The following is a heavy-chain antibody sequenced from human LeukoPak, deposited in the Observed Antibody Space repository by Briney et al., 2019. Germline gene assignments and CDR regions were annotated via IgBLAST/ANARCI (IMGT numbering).Heavy chain of an antibody. D-gene: IGHD3-3*01. J-gene: IGHJ6*03. CDR1: GFTFSIYS. CDR3: ARFRFLEWLLSDYYYMDV. CDR2: ISSCSSYI. Sequence: PGGSLRLSCGASGFTFSIYSMNCVRRSRGRGLEWVSHISSCSSYIYYADSEKGRFTIPREHAKNSLYLQMNSLRAEDTAVYYCARFRFLEWLLSDYYYMDVWGKGTTVTVSS. V-gene: IGHV3-21*01.